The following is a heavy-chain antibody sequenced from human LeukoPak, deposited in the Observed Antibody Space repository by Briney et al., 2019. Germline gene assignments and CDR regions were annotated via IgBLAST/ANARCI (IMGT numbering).Heavy chain of an antibody. D-gene: IGHD2/OR15-2a*01. CDR2: IKQDGSEK. J-gene: IGHJ3*02. Sequence: GGSLRLSCAASGFTFSGHWMSWVRQAPGKGLEWVANIKQDGSEKYYVDSVKGRFTISRDNAKNSLYLQMDSLRAEDTAVYYCARGNFSAYDIWGQGTMVTVSS. V-gene: IGHV3-7*05. CDR3: ARGNFSAYDI. CDR1: GFTFSGHW.